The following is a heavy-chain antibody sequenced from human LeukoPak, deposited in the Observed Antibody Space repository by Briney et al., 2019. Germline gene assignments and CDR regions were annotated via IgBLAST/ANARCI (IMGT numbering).Heavy chain of an antibody. V-gene: IGHV3-23*01. Sequence: GGSLRLSCAASGFTFSSYAMSWVRQAPGKGLEWVSSISDSGVSTYYADSVKGRFTISRDNSKNTLYLQMNSLRAEDTAVYYCAKETSGSGSYYDLDYWGQGGLVTVSS. CDR2: ISDSGVST. CDR3: AKETSGSGSYYDLDY. D-gene: IGHD3-10*01. CDR1: GFTFSSYA. J-gene: IGHJ4*02.